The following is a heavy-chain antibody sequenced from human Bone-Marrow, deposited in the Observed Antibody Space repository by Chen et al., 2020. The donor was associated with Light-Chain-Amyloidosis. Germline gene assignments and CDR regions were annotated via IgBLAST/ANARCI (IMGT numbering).Heavy chain of an antibody. CDR2: ILPGDSDA. J-gene: IGHJ4*02. D-gene: IGHD5-12*01. CDR3: ASTMNDGYHHLDS. Sequence: EVQLVQSGAEVKEPGESLKISCKGSENSFTNDWIGWVRQKPGKGLEWVAIILPGDSDARYSPSFQGQVTISADNSISTAYLQWTSLRASDTAIYYCASTMNDGYHHLDSWGQGTLVTVSS. V-gene: IGHV5-51*01. CDR1: ENSFTNDW.